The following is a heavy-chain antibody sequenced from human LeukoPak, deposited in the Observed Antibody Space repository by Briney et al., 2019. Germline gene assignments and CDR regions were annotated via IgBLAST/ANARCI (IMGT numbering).Heavy chain of an antibody. Sequence: SVKVSCKASGGTFSSYAISWVRQAPGQGLEWMGGIIPIFGTANYAQKFQGRVTITTDESTSTAYMELSSLRSEDTAVYYCAREVGIVVVPAAYTYSWFDPWGQGTLVTVSS. J-gene: IGHJ5*02. V-gene: IGHV1-69*05. CDR2: IIPIFGTA. D-gene: IGHD2-2*01. CDR1: GGTFSSYA. CDR3: AREVGIVVVPAAYTYSWFDP.